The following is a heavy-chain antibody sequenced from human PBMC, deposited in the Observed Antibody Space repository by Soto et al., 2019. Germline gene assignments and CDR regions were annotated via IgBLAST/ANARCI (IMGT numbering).Heavy chain of an antibody. V-gene: IGHV3-30*03. Sequence: GSLRLSCAASGFTFSSYGMHWVRQAPGKGLEWVAVISYDGSSTSYADSVKGRFTISRDNAKNTLYLQMNSLRAEDTAVYYCARGYCGGDCSYYYYYGMDVWGQGTTVNVS. J-gene: IGHJ6*02. D-gene: IGHD2-21*02. CDR3: ARGYCGGDCSYYYYYGMDV. CDR1: GFTFSSYG. CDR2: ISYDGSST.